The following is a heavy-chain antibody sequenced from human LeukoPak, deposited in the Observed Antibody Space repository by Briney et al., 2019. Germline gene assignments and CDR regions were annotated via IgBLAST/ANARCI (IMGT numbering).Heavy chain of an antibody. CDR2: IRYDGSNK. D-gene: IGHD4-17*01. Sequence: GGSLRLSCAASGFTFSSYGMHWVRQAPGKGLEWVALIRYDGSNKYYADSVKGRFTISRDNSKNTLYLQMNSLRAEDTAVYYCAKPDYGDYDAFDIWGQGTMVTVSS. CDR1: GFTFSSYG. J-gene: IGHJ3*02. V-gene: IGHV3-30*02. CDR3: AKPDYGDYDAFDI.